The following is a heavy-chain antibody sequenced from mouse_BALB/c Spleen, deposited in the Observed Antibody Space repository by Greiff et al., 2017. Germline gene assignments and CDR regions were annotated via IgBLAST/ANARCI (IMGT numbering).Heavy chain of an antibody. CDR2: ISSGGSYT. V-gene: IGHV5-6-4*01. J-gene: IGHJ2*01. Sequence: EVKLMESGGGLVKPGGSLKLSCAASGFTFSSYTMSWVRQTPEKRLEWVATISSGGSYTYYPDSVTGRFTISKDNAKNTLYLQMSSLKSEDTAMYYCTRDRGYEERYYFDYWGQGTTLTVSS. D-gene: IGHD2-2*01. CDR1: GFTFSSYT. CDR3: TRDRGYEERYYFDY.